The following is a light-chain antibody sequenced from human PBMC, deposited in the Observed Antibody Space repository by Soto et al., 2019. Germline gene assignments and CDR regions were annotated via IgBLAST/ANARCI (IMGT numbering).Light chain of an antibody. Sequence: DIQMTQSPSTLSASVGDRVTMTCRASQSIRTWLAWYQQKPGKAPRLLMYQASSLKSGVPSRFSGSGSETDFTLTITSLQPDDTASYFCHQYSTYLWTFDQGTKVDVK. CDR2: QAS. CDR3: HQYSTYLWT. J-gene: IGKJ1*01. V-gene: IGKV1-5*03. CDR1: QSIRTW.